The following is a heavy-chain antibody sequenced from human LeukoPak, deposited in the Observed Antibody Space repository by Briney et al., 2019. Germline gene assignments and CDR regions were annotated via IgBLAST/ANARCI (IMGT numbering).Heavy chain of an antibody. V-gene: IGHV1-46*01. CDR2: INPSGGST. Sequence: ASVKVSCKASGYTFTSYYMHWVRQAPGQGLEWMGIINPSGGSTSYAQKFQGRVTMTRDTSTSTVYMELSSLRSEDTAVYYCARPISDYGGNSHFDYWGQGTLVTVSS. D-gene: IGHD4-23*01. CDR1: GYTFTSYY. J-gene: IGHJ4*02. CDR3: ARPISDYGGNSHFDY.